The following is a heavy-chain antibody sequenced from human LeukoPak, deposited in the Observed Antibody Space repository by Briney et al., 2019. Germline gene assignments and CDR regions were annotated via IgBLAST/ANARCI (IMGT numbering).Heavy chain of an antibody. V-gene: IGHV3-21*01. J-gene: IGHJ4*02. D-gene: IGHD2-2*01. CDR2: ISSSSSYI. CDR3: ARGVLGSSTSHGLDY. CDR1: GFTFRSYS. Sequence: GGSLRLSCAASGFTFRSYSTNWVRQAPGKGLEWVSFISSSSSYIYYADSVQGRFTISRDTAKNSLYLQMNSLRGEDTAVYYCARGVLGSSTSHGLDYWGQGTLVTVSS.